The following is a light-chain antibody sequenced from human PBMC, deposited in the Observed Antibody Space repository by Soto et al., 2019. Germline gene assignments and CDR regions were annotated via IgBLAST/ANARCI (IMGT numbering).Light chain of an antibody. CDR2: RDN. V-gene: IGLV1-47*01. J-gene: IGLJ1*01. CDR1: ISNIATNY. CDR3: AAWDDTVRSYV. Sequence: QSVLPKPPSVSGTPGQRVTISCSGGISNIATNYVHWFQQLPGTAPKVLSNRDNQRPSGVPDRFSGSKSGTSASLAISGLRSEDEAEYYCAAWDDTVRSYVFGTGTKVTVL.